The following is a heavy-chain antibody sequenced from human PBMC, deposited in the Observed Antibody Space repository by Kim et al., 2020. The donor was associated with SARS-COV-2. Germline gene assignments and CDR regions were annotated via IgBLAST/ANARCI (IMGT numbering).Heavy chain of an antibody. CDR1: GGSISRSNSH. Sequence: SETLSLTCTVSGGSISRSNSHWGWIRQPPGKGLEWIGSVYYSGSTFYNPSLKSRVTISVDTSENQLSLKLTSVTAADTAAYYCARLEMTGIGGMGWFDP. J-gene: IGHJ5*02. V-gene: IGHV4-39*01. CDR2: VYYSGST. D-gene: IGHD1-1*01. CDR3: ARLEMTGIGGMGWFDP.